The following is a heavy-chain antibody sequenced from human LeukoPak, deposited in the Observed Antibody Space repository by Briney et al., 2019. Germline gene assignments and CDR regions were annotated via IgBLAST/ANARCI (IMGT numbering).Heavy chain of an antibody. Sequence: GGSLRLSCAASGFSFSIHSMSWVRQAPGKGLEWVSAISGSGGSTYYADSVKGRFAISRDNSKNTLYLQINSLRAEDTAVYYCTKGKPGHCSDSHCYPALFTDYWGRGTLVTVSS. CDR3: TKGKPGHCSDSHCYPALFTDY. V-gene: IGHV3-23*01. CDR2: ISGSGGST. CDR1: GFSFSIHS. D-gene: IGHD2-15*01. J-gene: IGHJ4*02.